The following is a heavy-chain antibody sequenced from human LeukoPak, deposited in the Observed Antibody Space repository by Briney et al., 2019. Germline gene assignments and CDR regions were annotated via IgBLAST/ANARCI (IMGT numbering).Heavy chain of an antibody. CDR2: ISGGGGST. Sequence: QPGGSLTLSCAASQFTFTSYSMTWVRQAPGKGLEWVSAISGGGGSTFYADSVKSRFTISRDNIRNVVFLQMNSLRAEDTAVYYCAKSVGDGDKIYYYFYYMDVWGEGTTVTVS. CDR3: AKSVGDGDKIYYYFYYMDV. D-gene: IGHD5-24*01. J-gene: IGHJ6*03. V-gene: IGHV3-23*01. CDR1: QFTFTSYS.